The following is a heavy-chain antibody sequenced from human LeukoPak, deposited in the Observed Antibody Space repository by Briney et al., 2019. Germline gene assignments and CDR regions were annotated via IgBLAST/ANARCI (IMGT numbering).Heavy chain of an antibody. CDR2: INPDSGDT. V-gene: IGHV1-2*02. CDR3: ARVGTTDDY. CDR1: GYTFTDYY. J-gene: IGHJ4*02. Sequence: GASVKVSCKASGYTFTDYYMHWVRQAPGQGLEWMGWINPDSGDTNYAQKFQGRVSMSRDTSLSTAFMDLSSLTSDDTAVYYCARVGTTDDYWGQGTLVAVSS. D-gene: IGHD1-14*01.